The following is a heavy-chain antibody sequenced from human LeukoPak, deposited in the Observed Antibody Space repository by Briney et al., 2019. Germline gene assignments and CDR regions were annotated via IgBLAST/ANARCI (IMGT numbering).Heavy chain of an antibody. J-gene: IGHJ4*02. CDR1: RFTFSSYW. D-gene: IGHD3-10*01. CDR3: ARDSTTMVRGATEDY. CDR2: IKPDGTDK. Sequence: GGSLRLSCAASRFTFSSYWMTWVRQAPGKGLEWVANIKPDGTDKYYVDSVKGRFTISRDNAKNSLFLQINSLRAEDTAVYYCARDSTTMVRGATEDYWGQGTLVTVSS. V-gene: IGHV3-7*01.